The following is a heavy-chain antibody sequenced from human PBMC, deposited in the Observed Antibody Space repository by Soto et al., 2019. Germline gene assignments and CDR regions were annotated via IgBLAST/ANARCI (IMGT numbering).Heavy chain of an antibody. CDR3: ASQPHIVVVTATLYYYYGMDV. CDR2: IIPIFGTA. J-gene: IGHJ6*02. CDR1: GGTFSSYA. V-gene: IGHV1-69*01. D-gene: IGHD2-21*02. Sequence: QVQLVQSGAEVKKPGSSVKVSCKASGGTFSSYAISWVRQAPGQGLEWMGGIIPIFGTANYAQKFQGRVTITADESTSTAYMELSSLISEDTAVYYCASQPHIVVVTATLYYYYGMDVWGQGTTVTVSS.